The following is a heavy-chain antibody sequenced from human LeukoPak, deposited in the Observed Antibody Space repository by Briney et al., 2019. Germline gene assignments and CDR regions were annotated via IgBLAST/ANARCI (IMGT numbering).Heavy chain of an antibody. D-gene: IGHD3-10*01. J-gene: IGHJ4*02. CDR2: IRSDGSNK. CDR1: GFSFSSYG. CDR3: TTLGNPAYFKY. V-gene: IGHV3-30*02. Sequence: PGGSLRLSCAGSGFSFSSYGMHWVRQAPGKGLEWMAFIRSDGSNKYYADSVKGRFTISRDNSKNTLYLQMNSLKTEDTALYYCTTLGNPAYFKYWGQGTLVTVSS.